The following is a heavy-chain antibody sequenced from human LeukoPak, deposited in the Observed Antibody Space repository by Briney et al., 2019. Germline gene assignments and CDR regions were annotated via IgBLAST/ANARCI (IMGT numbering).Heavy chain of an antibody. CDR2: IIPIFGTA. CDR1: GGTFSSYA. CDR3: ARGGLRLHNTPAGFY. Sequence: SVKVSCKASGGTFSSYAISWVRQAPRQGLEWIGGIIPIFGTANYAQKFQGRVTITAEKSTSTAYMELSSLRSEDTAVYYCARGGLRLHNTPAGFYWGQGTLVTVSS. J-gene: IGHJ4*02. D-gene: IGHD4-11*01. V-gene: IGHV1-69*06.